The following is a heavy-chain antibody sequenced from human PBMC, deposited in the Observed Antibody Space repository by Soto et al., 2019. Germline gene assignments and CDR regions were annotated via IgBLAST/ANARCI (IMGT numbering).Heavy chain of an antibody. V-gene: IGHV4-61*03. CDR2: FQYGGSS. CDR3: ATFYAGFGGRGQ. Sequence: QVQLQESGPGLVKPSETLSLNCTVSGDSVTSGGHYWSWIRQPPGKGLEWVGQFQYGGSSNYNPSLESRLTISFDTSKNHFSLKMTSVTAADTAVYHCATFYAGFGGRGQWGQGTHVTVSS. J-gene: IGHJ4*02. CDR1: GDSVTSGGHY. D-gene: IGHD2-15*01.